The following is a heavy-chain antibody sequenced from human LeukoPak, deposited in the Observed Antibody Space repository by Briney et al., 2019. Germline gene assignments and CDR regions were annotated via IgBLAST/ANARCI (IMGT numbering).Heavy chain of an antibody. CDR2: INHSGST. CDR1: GGSFSGYY. CDR3: ARGYNNWKWGASSN. J-gene: IGHJ4*02. Sequence: SETLSLTCAVYGGSFSGYYWSWIRQPPGKGLEWIGEINHSGSTNYNPSLKSRVTISVDTSKNQFSLKLSSVTAADTAVYYCARGYNNWKWGASSNWGQGTLVTVSS. V-gene: IGHV4-34*01. D-gene: IGHD1-20*01.